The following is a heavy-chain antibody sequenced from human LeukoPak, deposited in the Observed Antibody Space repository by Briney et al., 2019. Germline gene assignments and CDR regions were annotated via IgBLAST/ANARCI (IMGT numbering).Heavy chain of an antibody. CDR1: GYTFTDYY. J-gene: IGHJ3*02. CDR2: INPNSAAT. V-gene: IGHV1-2*02. CDR3: AIRDYGDRGPFDI. D-gene: IGHD4-17*01. Sequence: ASVKVSCKASGYTFTDYYIHWVRQAPGQGLEWMGWINPNSAATYSPQKFQGRVTMTRDTSISTAYMDLSRLRSDDTALYYCAIRDYGDRGPFDIWGQGTMVTVSS.